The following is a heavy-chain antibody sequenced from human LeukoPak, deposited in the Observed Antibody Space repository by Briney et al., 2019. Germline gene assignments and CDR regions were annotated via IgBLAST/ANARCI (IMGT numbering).Heavy chain of an antibody. J-gene: IGHJ4*02. Sequence: PGGSLRLSCAASGFTFSDHCMDWVRQAPGKGLEWIGRIRNKANSYTTEYAASVKGRFTISRDDSKNSLYLQMNSLKTDDTAVYYCAREIQLWSQPHYFDYWGQGTPVTVSS. CDR3: AREIQLWSQPHYFDY. D-gene: IGHD5-18*01. V-gene: IGHV3-72*01. CDR1: GFTFSDHC. CDR2: IRNKANSYTT.